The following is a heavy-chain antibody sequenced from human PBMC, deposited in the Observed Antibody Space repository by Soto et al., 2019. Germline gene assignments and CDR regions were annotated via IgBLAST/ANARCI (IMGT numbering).Heavy chain of an antibody. V-gene: IGHV6-1*01. CDR3: ARDISDWFFDY. J-gene: IGHJ4*02. D-gene: IGHD3-9*01. CDR1: GDSVSSNSAG. CDR2: TYYRSKWYN. Sequence: PSQTLSLTCAISGDSVSSNSAGWNWIRQWPSRGLEWLGRTYYRSKWYNDYAISVKSRITVNPDTSKNQFSLQLNSVTPDDTAVYYCARDISDWFFDYWGQGTLVTVSS.